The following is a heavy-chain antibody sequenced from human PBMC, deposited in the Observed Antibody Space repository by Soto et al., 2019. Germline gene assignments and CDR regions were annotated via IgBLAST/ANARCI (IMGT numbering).Heavy chain of an antibody. Sequence: SGPTLVNPTQTLTLTCTFSGFSLRSSGMCVSWIRQPPGKALEWLALIDWDDGKYYSTSQKTRLTISKDTSKNQVVLTITNMDPADTAMYYCARTGDRGSYKAPNLRTHLFDSWGQGTLVTVSS. CDR1: GFSLRSSGMC. D-gene: IGHD5-12*01. V-gene: IGHV2-70*01. J-gene: IGHJ4*02. CDR3: ARTGDRGSYKAPNLRTHLFDS. CDR2: IDWDDGK.